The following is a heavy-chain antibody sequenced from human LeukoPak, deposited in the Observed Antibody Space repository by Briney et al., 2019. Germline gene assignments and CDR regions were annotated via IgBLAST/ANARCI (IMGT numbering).Heavy chain of an antibody. CDR3: ASYPITIFGVVNDY. CDR2: ISSSSTYI. CDR1: GFTFSSYA. V-gene: IGHV3-21*01. D-gene: IGHD3-3*01. J-gene: IGHJ4*02. Sequence: GGSLRLSCAASGFTFSSYAMSWVRQAPGKGLEWVSSISSSSTYIYYADSVKGRFSISRDNAKNSVYLQMNSLRAEDTAVYYCASYPITIFGVVNDYWGQGTLVTVSS.